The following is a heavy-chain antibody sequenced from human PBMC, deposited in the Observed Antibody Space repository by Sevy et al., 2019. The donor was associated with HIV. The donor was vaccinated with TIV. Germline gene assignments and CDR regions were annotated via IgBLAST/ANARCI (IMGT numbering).Heavy chain of an antibody. CDR2: IRFDGTIK. Sequence: GGSLRLSCAASGFTFRTYGMHWVRQAPGKGLEWVAFIRFDGTIKYYTDSVKGRLTISRDNSKNTLYLQMNSLRAEDTAVYFCAKVLHIVVVPAAIDYYYGMDVWGQGTTVTVSS. V-gene: IGHV3-30*02. CDR1: GFTFRTYG. CDR3: AKVLHIVVVPAAIDYYYGMDV. J-gene: IGHJ6*02. D-gene: IGHD2-2*01.